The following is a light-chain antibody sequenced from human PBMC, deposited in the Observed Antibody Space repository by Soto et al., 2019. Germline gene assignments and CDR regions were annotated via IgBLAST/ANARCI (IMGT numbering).Light chain of an antibody. CDR1: ETVGSNY. Sequence: EVVLTQSPGTLSLSPGERATLSCRASETVGSNYLAWYQQQPGQAPRLLIFDASSRATGIPDRFSGRGSGTEFSLTISRLEPEDSAVYFCHHYGYGADTFGQGTKLEI. J-gene: IGKJ2*01. V-gene: IGKV3-20*01. CDR2: DAS. CDR3: HHYGYGADT.